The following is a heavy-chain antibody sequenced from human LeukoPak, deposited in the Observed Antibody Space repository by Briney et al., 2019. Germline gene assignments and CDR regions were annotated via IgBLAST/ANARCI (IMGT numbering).Heavy chain of an antibody. CDR1: GYTFTSYY. V-gene: IGHV1-46*01. J-gene: IGHJ4*02. Sequence: GASVKVSCKASGYTFTSYYMHWVRQAPGQGLEWMGIINPSGGSTSYAQKFQGRVTITADKSTSTAYMELSSLRSEDTAVYYCARDLGGDFDYWGQGTLVTVSS. CDR2: INPSGGST. CDR3: ARDLGGDFDY. D-gene: IGHD3-16*01.